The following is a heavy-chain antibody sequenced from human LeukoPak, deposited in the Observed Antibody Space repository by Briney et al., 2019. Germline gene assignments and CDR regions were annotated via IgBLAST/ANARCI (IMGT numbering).Heavy chain of an antibody. CDR1: GYTFTTYY. J-gene: IGHJ3*02. CDR3: ARDRYGGFALMASSLDAFHM. Sequence: ASVKVSCKASGYTFTTYYMHWVRQAPGQGLEWMGVISPSGGGTSYAQKFQGRVTMTRDTSTSTVYMELGSLRFEDTAVYYCARDRYGGFALMASSLDAFHMWGQGTMVTVSS. CDR2: ISPSGGGT. D-gene: IGHD5-18*01. V-gene: IGHV1-46*01.